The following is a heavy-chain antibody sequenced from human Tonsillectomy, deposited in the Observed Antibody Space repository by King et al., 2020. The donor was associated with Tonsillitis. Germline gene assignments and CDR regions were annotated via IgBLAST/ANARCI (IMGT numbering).Heavy chain of an antibody. D-gene: IGHD1-14*01. J-gene: IGHJ4*02. CDR1: GFIFKSFG. CDR3: AKEGAGPFDS. CDR2: LSYDGGNK. V-gene: IGHV3-30*18. Sequence: VQLVESGGGVVQPGGSLRLSCEASGFIFKSFGIHWVRQAPGKGLEWVASLSYDGGNKYYAESVKGRFTISRDNSEHTLYLQMNSLRGEDTAIYYCAKEGAGPFDSWGQGTLVTVSA.